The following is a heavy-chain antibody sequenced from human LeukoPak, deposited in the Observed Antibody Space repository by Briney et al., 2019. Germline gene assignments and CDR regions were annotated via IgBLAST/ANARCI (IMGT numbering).Heavy chain of an antibody. CDR3: ARGGEGYNDDAFEV. CDR2: IYNSATT. CDR1: GDSIRSHY. D-gene: IGHD5-24*01. V-gene: IGHV4-59*11. J-gene: IGHJ3*01. Sequence: KTSETLSLTCSVSGDSIRSHYCAWIRQPPGKGLEWIGHIYNSATTDYNPSFKSRVTIPLDTSKKQFSLKMTSVTALDSAVYYCARGGEGYNDDAFEVWGLGTAVTVSS.